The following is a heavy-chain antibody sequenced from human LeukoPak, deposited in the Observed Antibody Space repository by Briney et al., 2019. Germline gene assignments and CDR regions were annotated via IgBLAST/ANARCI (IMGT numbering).Heavy chain of an antibody. CDR3: AKRGVVIRVILVGFHKEAYYFDS. D-gene: IGHD3-22*01. CDR2: ISDSGDST. J-gene: IGHJ4*02. Sequence: GGSLRLSCAVSGITLSNYGMSWVRQAPGKGLEWVAGISDSGDSTNYADSVKGRFTISRDNPKNTPYLQMNSLRADATAVYFCAKRGVVIRVILVGFHKEAYYFDSWGQGALVTVSS. CDR1: GITLSNYG. V-gene: IGHV3-23*01.